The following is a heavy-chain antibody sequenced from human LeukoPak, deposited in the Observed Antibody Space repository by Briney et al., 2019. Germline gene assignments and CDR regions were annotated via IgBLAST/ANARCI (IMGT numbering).Heavy chain of an antibody. Sequence: ASVKVSCKASGYTFTSYDINWVRQAIGQGLEWMGWMNPNSGNTGYAQKFQGRITITRNTSIRTAYMELSSLRSEDTAVYYCARLFQRNELNYYDSSGYSLGYWGQGTLVTVSS. D-gene: IGHD3-22*01. CDR2: MNPNSGNT. J-gene: IGHJ4*02. CDR3: ARLFQRNELNYYDSSGYSLGY. V-gene: IGHV1-8*03. CDR1: GYTFTSYD.